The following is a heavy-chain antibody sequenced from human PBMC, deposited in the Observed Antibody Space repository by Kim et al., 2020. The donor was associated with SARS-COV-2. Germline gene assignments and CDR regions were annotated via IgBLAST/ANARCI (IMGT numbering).Heavy chain of an antibody. CDR1: GFTFSSYG. V-gene: IGHV3-30*18. CDR3: AKDGPSSQTAPDFDP. CDR2: ISYDGSNK. Sequence: GGSLRLSCAASGFTFSSYGMHWVRQAPGKGLEWVAVISYDGSNKYYADSVKGRFTISRDNSKNTLYLQMNSLRAEDTAVYYCAKDGPSSQTAPDFDPWGQGTLVSVSS. D-gene: IGHD6-13*01. J-gene: IGHJ5*02.